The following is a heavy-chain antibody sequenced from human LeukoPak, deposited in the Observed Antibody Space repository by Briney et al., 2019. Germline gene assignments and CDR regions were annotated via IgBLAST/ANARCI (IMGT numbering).Heavy chain of an antibody. CDR3: ARGQARLSWFDP. D-gene: IGHD6-19*01. J-gene: IGHJ5*02. CDR1: GYSISSGYY. CDR2: FYDSGST. V-gene: IGHV4-38-2*02. Sequence: SETLSLTCTVSGYSISSGYYWGWIRQPPGKGLEWIGSFYDSGSTYYNPSLKSRVAISLDTSKNQFFLRLSSVTAADTAVYYCARGQARLSWFDPWGQGTLATVSS.